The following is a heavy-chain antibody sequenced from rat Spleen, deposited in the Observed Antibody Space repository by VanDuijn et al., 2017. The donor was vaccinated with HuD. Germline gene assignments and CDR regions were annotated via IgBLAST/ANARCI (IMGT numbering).Heavy chain of an antibody. Sequence: EVQLVESGGGLVQPGRSLKLSCAASGFTFSDYNMAWVRQAPKQGLEWVATISYDGSSTYYRDSVKGRFTISRDNAESTLYLQMNSLRSEDTATYYCARPPFYGVMDAWGQGASVTVSS. CDR3: ARPPFYGVMDA. V-gene: IGHV5-7*01. J-gene: IGHJ4*01. D-gene: IGHD1-6*01. CDR1: GFTFSDYN. CDR2: ISYDGSST.